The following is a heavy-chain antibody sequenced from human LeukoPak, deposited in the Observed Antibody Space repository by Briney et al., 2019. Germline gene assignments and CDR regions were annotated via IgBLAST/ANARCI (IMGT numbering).Heavy chain of an antibody. D-gene: IGHD1-1*01. CDR3: ARYVPVKTGTTRSSFDF. CDR1: GGSISSYY. Sequence: SETLSLTCTVSGGSISSYYWSWIRQPAGKGLEWIGRIYTSGSTNYNPSLKSRVTMSVDTSKSQFSLKLSSMTAADTAVYYCARYVPVKTGTTRSSFDFWGQGTLVTVSS. V-gene: IGHV4-4*07. J-gene: IGHJ4*02. CDR2: IYTSGST.